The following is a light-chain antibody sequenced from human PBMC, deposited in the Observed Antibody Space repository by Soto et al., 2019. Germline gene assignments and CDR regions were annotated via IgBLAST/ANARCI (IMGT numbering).Light chain of an antibody. J-gene: IGLJ2*01. CDR3: QSYDSSLRV. Sequence: QSVLTQPPSVSGDPGQRVTISCTGSSSNIGAGYDVHWYQQLPGTAPKLLIYGNSNRPSGVPDRFSGSKSGTSASLAITGLQAEDEADYYCQSYDSSLRVFGGGTKVTVL. CDR2: GNS. CDR1: SSNIGAGYD. V-gene: IGLV1-40*01.